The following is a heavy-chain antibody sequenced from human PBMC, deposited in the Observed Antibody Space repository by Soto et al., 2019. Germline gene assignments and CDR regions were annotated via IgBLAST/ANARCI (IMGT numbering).Heavy chain of an antibody. D-gene: IGHD2-21*01. CDR2: IYYSGST. CDR1: GGSISSYY. Sequence: PSETLSLTCTVSGGSISSYYRIWIRQPPGTGLEWIGYIYYSGSTNYNPSLKSRVTILVDTSKKQFSLKLSSVTAADTAVYYCARGLGTPHCGGDCYGMDVWGQGTTVTVS. J-gene: IGHJ6*02. V-gene: IGHV4-59*01. CDR3: ARGLGTPHCGGDCYGMDV.